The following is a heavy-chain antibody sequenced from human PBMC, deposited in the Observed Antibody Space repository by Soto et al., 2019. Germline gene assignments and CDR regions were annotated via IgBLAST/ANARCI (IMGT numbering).Heavy chain of an antibody. V-gene: IGHV1-18*01. D-gene: IGHD3-9*01. CDR3: ARLLYYDILTGPLDY. J-gene: IGHJ4*02. CDR1: GYTFTSYG. Sequence: ASVKVSCKASGYTFTSYGISWVRQAPGQGLEWMGWISAYNGNTNYAQKLQGRVTMTTDTSTSTAYMELRSLRSDDTAVYYCARLLYYDILTGPLDYWGQGTLVTAPQ. CDR2: ISAYNGNT.